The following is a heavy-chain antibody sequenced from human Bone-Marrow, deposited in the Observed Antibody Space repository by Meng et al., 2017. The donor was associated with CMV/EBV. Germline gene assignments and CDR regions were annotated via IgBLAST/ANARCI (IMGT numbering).Heavy chain of an antibody. Sequence: ASVKVSCKASGYTFTSYCVHWVRQAPGQGLEWMGIINPSGGTTSYAQKFQGRVTMTTDTSTSTVYMELSSLRSEDTAVYYCARELPWGGKYYNGMDVWGQGTTVTVSS. D-gene: IGHD3-16*01. CDR1: GYTFTSYC. V-gene: IGHV1-46*01. J-gene: IGHJ6*02. CDR3: ARELPWGGKYYNGMDV. CDR2: INPSGGTT.